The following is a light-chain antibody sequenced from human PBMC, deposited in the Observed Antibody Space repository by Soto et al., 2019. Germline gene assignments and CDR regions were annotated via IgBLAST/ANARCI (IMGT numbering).Light chain of an antibody. V-gene: IGKV4-1*01. CDR1: QSLLYSSNNKNY. CDR2: WAS. CDR3: QQYFITPHT. J-gene: IGKJ1*01. Sequence: DIVMTQSPDSLAVSLGERATINCKSSQSLLYSSNNKNYLAWYQQKPGQPPKLLIYWASTRESGVPDRFSGSGSGTDFTLTISSLQAADVAVYYCQQYFITPHTFGQGTKVDIK.